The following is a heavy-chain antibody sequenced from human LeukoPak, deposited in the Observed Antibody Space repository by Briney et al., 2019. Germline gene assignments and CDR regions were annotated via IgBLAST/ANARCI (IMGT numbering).Heavy chain of an antibody. J-gene: IGHJ4*02. V-gene: IGHV4-59*12. CDR1: GGSISSYY. CDR3: ARSNNWGALDY. Sequence: SETLSLTCTVSGGSISSYYWSWIRQPPGKGLEWIGYIYYSGSTNYNPSLKSRVTISVDTSKNQFSLKLSSVTAADTAVYYCARSNNWGALDYWGQGTLVTVSS. CDR2: IYYSGST. D-gene: IGHD7-27*01.